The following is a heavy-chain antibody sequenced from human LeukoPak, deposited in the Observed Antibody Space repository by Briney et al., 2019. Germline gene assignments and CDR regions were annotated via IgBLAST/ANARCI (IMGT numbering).Heavy chain of an antibody. Sequence: GGSLRLSCAASGITFRNYWMHWVRHTPGKGLVWVSHIIQDGTGTFYADSVKGRFTISRDNAKNTLYLQMNNLGAEDTAVYYCATDDYRGLGYWGQGTLVTVSS. CDR1: GITFRNYW. D-gene: IGHD3-16*01. CDR3: ATDDYRGLGY. CDR2: IIQDGTGT. J-gene: IGHJ4*02. V-gene: IGHV3-74*01.